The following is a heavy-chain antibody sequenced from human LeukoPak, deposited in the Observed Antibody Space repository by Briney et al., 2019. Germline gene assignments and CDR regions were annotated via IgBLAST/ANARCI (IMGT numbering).Heavy chain of an antibody. J-gene: IGHJ4*02. V-gene: IGHV1-69*05. CDR3: ARDNDGRVRY. CDR2: IIPIFGTA. CDR1: GGTFSSYA. Sequence: ASVKVSCKASGGTFSSYAISWVRQAPGQGLEWMGRIIPIFGTANYTQKFQGRVTITTDESTSTAYMELSSLRSEDTAVYYCARDNDGRVRYWGQGTLVTVSS. D-gene: IGHD1-1*01.